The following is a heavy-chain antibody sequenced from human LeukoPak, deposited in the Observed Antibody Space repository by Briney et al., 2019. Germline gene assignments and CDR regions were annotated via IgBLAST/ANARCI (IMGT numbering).Heavy chain of an antibody. J-gene: IGHJ5*02. CDR3: ARSGIVVVPAASLRPNWFDP. D-gene: IGHD2-2*01. V-gene: IGHV4-39*07. CDR1: GGSISSSSYY. CDR2: IYYSGST. Sequence: PSETLSLTCTVSGGSISSSSYYWGWIRQPPGKGLEWIGSIYYSGSTYYNPSLKSRVTISVDTSKNQFSLKLSSVTAADTAVYYCARSGIVVVPAASLRPNWFDPWGQGTLVTVSS.